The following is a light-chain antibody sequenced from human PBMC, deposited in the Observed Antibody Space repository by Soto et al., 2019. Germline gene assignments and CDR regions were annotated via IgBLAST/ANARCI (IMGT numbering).Light chain of an antibody. V-gene: IGKV3-20*01. CDR3: QQYETSPGT. CDR2: GAS. J-gene: IGKJ1*01. Sequence: EIVLTQSPGTLSLSPGERATLSCRASQTVRSRYLAWYQQKSGQAPRLLIYGASNRATGIPDRFSGSGSGTDFTLTVSRLEPEDLAVYYCQQYETSPGTFGQGTKVEIK. CDR1: QTVRSRY.